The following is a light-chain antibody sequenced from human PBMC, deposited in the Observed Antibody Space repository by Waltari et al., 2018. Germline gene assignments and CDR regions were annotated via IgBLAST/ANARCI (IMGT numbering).Light chain of an antibody. V-gene: IGKV1-5*03. Sequence: DIQMTQSPSTVSASVGDRVTITCRASQSIGRWLAWYQQKPGKAPKLLIHKASSLQSGVPSRFSGSGSGTEFTLNITSLQPDDFATYYCQHYNSFSALFTFGPGTQVDIK. J-gene: IGKJ3*01. CDR1: QSIGRW. CDR2: KAS. CDR3: QHYNSFSALFT.